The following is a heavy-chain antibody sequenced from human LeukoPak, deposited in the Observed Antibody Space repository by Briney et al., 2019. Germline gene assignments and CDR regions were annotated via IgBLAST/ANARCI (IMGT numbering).Heavy chain of an antibody. CDR1: SGSISDYH. CDR2: IYNRGTT. CDR3: ARHYGP. J-gene: IGHJ5*02. V-gene: IGHV4-59*01. D-gene: IGHD3-16*01. Sequence: SETLSLTCTVSSGSISDYHWTWIRQPPGKGLEYIGYIYNRGTTFYNPSLQSRVTMSADTSKKQFSLKLTSVTAADTAVYYCARHYGPWGQGTLVTVSS.